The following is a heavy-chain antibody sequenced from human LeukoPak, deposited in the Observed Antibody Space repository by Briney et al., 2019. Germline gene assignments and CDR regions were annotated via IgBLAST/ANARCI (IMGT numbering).Heavy chain of an antibody. V-gene: IGHV4-61*05. CDR3: ARVAVHGYSDY. CDR2: IYYSGTT. D-gene: IGHD5-24*01. Sequence: SETLSLTCTVSGGSISSSSYYWGWIRQPPGKGLEWIGYIYYSGTTKYNPSLKSRVTISVDTSKNQFSLKLSSVTAADTAVYFCARVAVHGYSDYWGQGTLVTVSS. CDR1: GGSISSSSYY. J-gene: IGHJ4*02.